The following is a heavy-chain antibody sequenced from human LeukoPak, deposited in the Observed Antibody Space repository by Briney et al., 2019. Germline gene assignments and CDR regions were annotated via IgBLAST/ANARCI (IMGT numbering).Heavy chain of an antibody. CDR1: GFSFSTYA. V-gene: IGHV3-23*01. CDR3: AKSLYGGCDY. Sequence: GGSLRLSCAASGFSFSTYAMSWVRQAPGKGLEWVSGVNGNGGSTSYADSVKGRFTIFRDNSKNTVYLQMNSLRVVDTAVYYCAKSLYGGCDYWGQGTVVTVSS. D-gene: IGHD3-16*02. CDR2: VNGNGGST. J-gene: IGHJ4*02.